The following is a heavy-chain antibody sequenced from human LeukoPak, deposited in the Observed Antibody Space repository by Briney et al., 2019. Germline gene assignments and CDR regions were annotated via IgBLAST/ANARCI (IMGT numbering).Heavy chain of an antibody. J-gene: IGHJ4*02. CDR1: GFTFDDYG. CDR3: ARDYYGDSYFDY. D-gene: IGHD4-17*01. Sequence: GGSLRLSCAASGFTFDDYGMSWVRQAPGKGLEWVSDISWQGGSTAYADSVKGRFTISRDNAKNSPYLQMNSLRAEDTGMYYCARDYYGDSYFDYWGQGTLVTVSS. CDR2: ISWQGGST. V-gene: IGHV3-20*04.